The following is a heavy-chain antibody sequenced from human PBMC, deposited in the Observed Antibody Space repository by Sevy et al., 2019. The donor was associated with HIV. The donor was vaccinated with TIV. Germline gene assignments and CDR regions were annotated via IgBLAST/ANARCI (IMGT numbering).Heavy chain of an antibody. CDR2: INPSGGST. Sequence: ASVNVSCKASGYTFTSYYMHWVRQAPGQGLEWMGIINPSGGSTSYAQKFQGRVTMTRDTSTGTVYMELSSLRSEDRAVYYCAREGKTTVVTTDPFDYWGQGTLVTVSS. D-gene: IGHD4-17*01. CDR3: AREGKTTVVTTDPFDY. CDR1: GYTFTSYY. V-gene: IGHV1-46*01. J-gene: IGHJ4*02.